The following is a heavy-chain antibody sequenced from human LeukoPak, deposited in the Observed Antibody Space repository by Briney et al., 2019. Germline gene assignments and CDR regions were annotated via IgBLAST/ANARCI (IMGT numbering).Heavy chain of an antibody. D-gene: IGHD6-19*01. J-gene: IGHJ4*02. V-gene: IGHV3-23*01. CDR2: VNGNGGST. CDR1: GFSFSTYA. Sequence: GGSLRLSCAASGFSFSTYAMSWVRQAPGKRLEWVSGVNGNGGSTSYADSVKGRFTISRDNSKNTLYLQMNSLRAEDTAVYYCARDTGSGWPHWGQGTLVTVSS. CDR3: ARDTGSGWPH.